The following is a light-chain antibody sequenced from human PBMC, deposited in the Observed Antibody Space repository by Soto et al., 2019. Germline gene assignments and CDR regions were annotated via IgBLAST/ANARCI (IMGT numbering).Light chain of an antibody. Sequence: ELVLTQSPGTLSLSPGETATLSCRASQTVNSDYLAWFQQRTGQAPRLLIFATSRRATDIPDRFSGSGSGTDFTLTISRLEPEDFAVYYCQQYGSSPWTXGQGTKVDIK. J-gene: IGKJ1*01. CDR2: ATS. V-gene: IGKV3-20*01. CDR3: QQYGSSPWT. CDR1: QTVNSDY.